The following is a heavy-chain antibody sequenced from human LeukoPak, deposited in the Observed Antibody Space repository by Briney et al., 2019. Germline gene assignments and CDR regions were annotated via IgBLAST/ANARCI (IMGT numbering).Heavy chain of an antibody. CDR3: ARDGGYYDHSFNWFDP. V-gene: IGHV1-69*13. CDR1: GGTFSSYA. CDR2: IIPIFGTA. J-gene: IGHJ5*02. Sequence: GASVTVSCKASGGTFSSYAISWVRQAPGQGLEWMGGIIPIFGTANYVQKFQGRVTITADESTSTAYMELSSLRSEDTAVYYCARDGGYYDHSFNWFDPWGQGTLVTVSS. D-gene: IGHD1-26*01.